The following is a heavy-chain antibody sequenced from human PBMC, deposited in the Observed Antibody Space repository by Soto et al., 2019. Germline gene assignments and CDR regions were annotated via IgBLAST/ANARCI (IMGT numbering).Heavy chain of an antibody. J-gene: IGHJ4*02. CDR1: GGSISSGDYY. V-gene: IGHV4-30-4*01. D-gene: IGHD3-10*01. CDR3: ARVFLIRGYYFDY. CDR2: IYYSGST. Sequence: SETLSLTCTVSGGSISSGDYYWSWIRQPPGKGLEWIGYIYYSGSTYYNPSLKSRVTISVDTSKNQFSLKLSSVTAADTAVYYCARVFLIRGYYFDYWGQGTLGTVSS.